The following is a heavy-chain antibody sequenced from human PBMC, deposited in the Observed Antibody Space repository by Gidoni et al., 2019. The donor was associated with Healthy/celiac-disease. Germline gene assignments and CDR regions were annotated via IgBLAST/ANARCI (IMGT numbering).Heavy chain of an antibody. J-gene: IGHJ6*02. CDR1: GFPFSSYW. V-gene: IGHV3-74*01. CDR3: AREGYDFWSGYSKYGMDV. CDR2: IYSNGSST. Sequence: EVQLVESGGGLVQPGGSLRLSCAASGFPFSSYWMLWVRQAPGTGLVWVASIYSNGSSTSYADSVKGRFTISRDNAKNTLYLQMNSLRAEDTAVYYCAREGYDFWSGYSKYGMDVWGQGTTVTVSS. D-gene: IGHD3-3*01.